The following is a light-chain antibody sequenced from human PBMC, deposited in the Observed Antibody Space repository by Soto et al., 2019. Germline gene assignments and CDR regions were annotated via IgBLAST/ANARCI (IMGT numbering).Light chain of an antibody. V-gene: IGKV1-5*03. CDR2: NAS. Sequence: DIRITHSASTLSAYVLYRVTVTFRASQSISTSLAWHQQKPGKAPKLLIYNASSLESGVPSRFSGSGSGTEFTLTISSLQPDDFATYYCQQYNTYSRTFGQGTMVAIK. CDR1: QSISTS. J-gene: IGKJ1*01. CDR3: QQYNTYSRT.